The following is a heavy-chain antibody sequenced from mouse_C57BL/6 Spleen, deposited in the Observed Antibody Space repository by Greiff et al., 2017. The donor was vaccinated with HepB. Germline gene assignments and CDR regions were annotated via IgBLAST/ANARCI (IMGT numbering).Heavy chain of an antibody. CDR3: TADGSSFDY. V-gene: IGHV6-3*01. CDR2: IRLKSDNYAT. Sequence: EVNLVESGGGLVQPGGSMKLSCVASGFTFSNYWMNWVRQSPEKGLEWVAQIRLKSDNYATHYAESVKGRFTISRDDSKSSVYLQMNNLRAEDTGIYYCTADGSSFDYWGQGTTLTVSS. J-gene: IGHJ2*01. CDR1: GFTFSNYW. D-gene: IGHD1-1*01.